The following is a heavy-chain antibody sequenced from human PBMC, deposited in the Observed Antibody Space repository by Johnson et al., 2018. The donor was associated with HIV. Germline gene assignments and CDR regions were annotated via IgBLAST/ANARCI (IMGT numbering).Heavy chain of an antibody. CDR1: GFTFSSYA. CDR2: ISYDGSNK. V-gene: IGHV3-30-3*01. J-gene: IGHJ3*02. Sequence: VQLVESGGGVVQPGGSLRLSCAASGFTFSSYAMHWVRQAPGKGLEWVAVISYDGSNKYYADSVKGRFTISRDNSKNTLYLQMNSLRAEDTAVYYCAKDRTSAQSAFDIWGQGTMVTVSS. CDR3: AKDRTSAQSAFDI. D-gene: IGHD1-1*01.